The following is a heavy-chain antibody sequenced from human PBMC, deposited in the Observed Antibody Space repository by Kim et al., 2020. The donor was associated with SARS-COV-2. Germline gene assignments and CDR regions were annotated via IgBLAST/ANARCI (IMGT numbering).Heavy chain of an antibody. CDR2: INHSGST. CDR1: GGSFSGYY. D-gene: IGHD5-18*01. V-gene: IGHV4-34*01. CDR3: ARGPDGETAMVRGTVDFDY. J-gene: IGHJ4*02. Sequence: SETLSLTCAVYGGSFSGYYWSWIRQPPGKGLEWIGEINHSGSTNYNPSLKSRVTISVDTSKNQFSLKLSSVTAADTAVYYCARGPDGETAMVRGTVDFDYWGQGTLVTVSS.